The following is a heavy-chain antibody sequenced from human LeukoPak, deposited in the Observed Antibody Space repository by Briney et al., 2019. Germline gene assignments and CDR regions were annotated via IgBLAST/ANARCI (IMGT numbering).Heavy chain of an antibody. CDR1: GGSISSYY. J-gene: IGHJ4*02. Sequence: SETLSLTCTVSGGSISSYYWSWIRQPPGKGLEWIGYIYYSGSTNYNPSLKSRVTISVDTSKNQFSLKLSSVTAADTAVYYCARVGLEGDYFDYWGQGTLVTVSS. CDR2: IYYSGST. D-gene: IGHD3-10*01. CDR3: ARVGLEGDYFDY. V-gene: IGHV4-59*01.